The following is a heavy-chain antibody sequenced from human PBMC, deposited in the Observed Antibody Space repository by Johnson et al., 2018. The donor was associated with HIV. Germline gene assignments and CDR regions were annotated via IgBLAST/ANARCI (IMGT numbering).Heavy chain of an antibody. CDR1: GFTVSSNY. CDR2: IYSGGNT. Sequence: VQLVESGGGLVQPGGSLRLSCAASGFTVSSNYMNWVRQAPGKGLEWVSVIYSGGNTYYADSVTGRSTISRDNSKNTLYLQMNSLRAEDTAVYYCARERDSGSYGDAFDIWGQGTMVTVSS. CDR3: ARERDSGSYGDAFDI. V-gene: IGHV3-66*01. J-gene: IGHJ3*02. D-gene: IGHD1-26*01.